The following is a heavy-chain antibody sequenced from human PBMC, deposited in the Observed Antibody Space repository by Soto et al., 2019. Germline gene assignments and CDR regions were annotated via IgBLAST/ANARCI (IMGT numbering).Heavy chain of an antibody. V-gene: IGHV4-38-2*01. D-gene: IGHD5-18*01. CDR2: IYHSGST. CDR1: GYSISSGYY. J-gene: IGHJ4*02. CDR3: AIRSGYSYGYFDY. Sequence: SETLSLTCAVSGYSISSGYYWGWIRQPPGRGLEWIGSIYHSGSTYYNPSLKSRVTISVDTSKNQFSLKLSSVTAADTAVYYCAIRSGYSYGYFDYWGQGTLVTVSS.